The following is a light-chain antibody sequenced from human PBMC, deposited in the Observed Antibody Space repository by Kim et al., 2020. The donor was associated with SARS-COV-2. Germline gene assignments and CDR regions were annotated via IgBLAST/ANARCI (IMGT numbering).Light chain of an antibody. CDR1: QSVSSY. CDR2: DAS. CDR3: QQRSNWPPFT. J-gene: IGKJ3*01. V-gene: IGKV3-11*01. Sequence: EIVLTQSPATLSLSPGERATLSCRASQSVSSYLAWYQQKPGQAPRLLIYDASNRATGIPARFSGSGSGTDFTLTISSLEPEDVAVYYCQQRSNWPPFTFGSGTKVDSK.